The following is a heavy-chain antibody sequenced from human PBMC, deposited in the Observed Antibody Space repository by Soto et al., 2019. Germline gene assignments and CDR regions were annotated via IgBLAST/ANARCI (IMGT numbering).Heavy chain of an antibody. V-gene: IGHV4-31*03. J-gene: IGHJ4*02. CDR3: ARVDIVATIRY. Sequence: PSETLSLTCTVSGGSISSGGYYWSWIRQHPGKGLEWIGYIYYSGSTYYNPSLKSRVTISVDTSKNQFPLKLSSVTAADTAVYYCARVDIVATIRYWGQGTLVTVSS. CDR2: IYYSGST. CDR1: GGSISSGGYY. D-gene: IGHD5-12*01.